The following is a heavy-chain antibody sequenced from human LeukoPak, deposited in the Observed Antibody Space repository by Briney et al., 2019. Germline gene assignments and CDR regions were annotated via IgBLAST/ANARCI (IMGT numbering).Heavy chain of an antibody. CDR2: SSSSGSTI. CDR3: ASSYYYDSSGYSLDY. Sequence: GGSLRLSCAASGFTFSDYYMSWIRQAPGKGLEWVSYSSSSGSTIYYTDSVKGRFTISRDNAKNSLYLQMNSLRAEDTAVYYCASSYYYDSSGYSLDYWGQGTLVTVSS. D-gene: IGHD3-22*01. CDR1: GFTFSDYY. J-gene: IGHJ4*02. V-gene: IGHV3-11*01.